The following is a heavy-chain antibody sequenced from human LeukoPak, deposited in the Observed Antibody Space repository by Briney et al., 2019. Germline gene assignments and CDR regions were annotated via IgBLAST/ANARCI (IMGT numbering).Heavy chain of an antibody. CDR1: GFAFISTS. Sequence: GGSLRLSCAASGFAFISTSIHWVRQAPGKGLEWLSYSSTVTGNIYYADSVKGRFTISRDNAKSSLYLQMSSLRAEDTALYFCATTGNFYDMDVWGKGTTVTVSS. CDR3: ATTGNFYDMDV. CDR2: SSTVTGNI. D-gene: IGHD1-1*01. J-gene: IGHJ6*03. V-gene: IGHV3-48*04.